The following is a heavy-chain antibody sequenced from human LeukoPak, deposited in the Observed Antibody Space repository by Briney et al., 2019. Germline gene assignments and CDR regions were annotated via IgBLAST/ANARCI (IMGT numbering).Heavy chain of an antibody. V-gene: IGHV3-11*01. D-gene: IGHD3/OR15-3a*01. CDR3: ARRRDFIDY. Sequence: GGSLRLSCAASGFTLSDYYMSWIRQAPGEGLEWVSYSSSSGTTIYYADSVKGRFAISRDNAKYSLYLQMNSLRAEDTAVYYCARRRDFIDYWGQGTLVTVSS. CDR1: GFTLSDYY. CDR2: SSSSGTTI. J-gene: IGHJ4*02.